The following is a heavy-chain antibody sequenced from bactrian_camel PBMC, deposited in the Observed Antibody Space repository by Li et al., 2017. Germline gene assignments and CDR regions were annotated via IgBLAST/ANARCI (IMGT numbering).Heavy chain of an antibody. J-gene: IGHJ6*01. Sequence: HVQLVESGGGSVQAGGSLRLSCTASEFNVDGADMGWYRQAPGHECELVASIDIDGTPDYTDSVKGRFIISRDNAHNAVYLQMNSLKLEDTAIYYCAADRLRRLVACGLFGYWGRGTQVTVS. CDR2: IDIDGTP. CDR3: AADRLRRLVACGLFGY. D-gene: IGHD6*01. V-gene: IGHV3S53*01. CDR1: EFNVDGAD.